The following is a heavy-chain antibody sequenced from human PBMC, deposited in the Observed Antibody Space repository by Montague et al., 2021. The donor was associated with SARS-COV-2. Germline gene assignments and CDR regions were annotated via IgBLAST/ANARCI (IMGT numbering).Heavy chain of an antibody. J-gene: IGHJ3*02. CDR1: GGSISSYY. Sequence: SETLSLTCTVSGGSISSYYWNWIRETPGKGLEWIGYIYYSGTTNYNPSLKSRVTISLDTPKNQSSLNLNSVTAADTAIYYCARDQAAKISFKGAFDIWGQGRMVTVSS. CDR3: ARDQAAKISFKGAFDI. D-gene: IGHD3-3*01. CDR2: IYYSGTT. V-gene: IGHV4-59*01.